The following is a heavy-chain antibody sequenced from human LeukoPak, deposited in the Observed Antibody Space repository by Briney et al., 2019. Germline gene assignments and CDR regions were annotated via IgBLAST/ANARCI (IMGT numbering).Heavy chain of an antibody. V-gene: IGHV3-30*04. D-gene: IGHD3-22*01. CDR1: GFTFSSYA. Sequence: PGGSLRLSCAASGFTFSSYAMHWVRQAPGKGLEWVAVISYDGSNKYYADSVKGRFTISRDNSKNTLYLQMNSLRAEDTAVYYCARERQGYDSSAYGQRHVVFDIWGQGTMVTVSS. J-gene: IGHJ3*02. CDR2: ISYDGSNK. CDR3: ARERQGYDSSAYGQRHVVFDI.